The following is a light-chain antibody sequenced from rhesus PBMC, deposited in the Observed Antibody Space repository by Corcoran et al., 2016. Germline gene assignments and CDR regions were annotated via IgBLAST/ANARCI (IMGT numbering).Light chain of an antibody. CDR1: QGISNA. Sequence: DIQMTQSPSSLSASVGDKVTTTCRASQGISNALAWYQQKPGKAPKLCFYAASTLQSGVPSRFSGNGFGTDFTLTNSSLQPEDFAVYYCQQRNSYPFTFGPGTKLDIK. CDR2: AAS. CDR3: QQRNSYPFT. J-gene: IGKJ3*01. V-gene: IGKV1-33*01.